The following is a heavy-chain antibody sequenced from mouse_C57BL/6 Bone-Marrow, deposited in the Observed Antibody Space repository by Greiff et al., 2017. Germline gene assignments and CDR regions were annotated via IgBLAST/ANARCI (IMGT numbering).Heavy chain of an antibody. V-gene: IGHV1-5*01. J-gene: IGHJ1*03. D-gene: IGHD1-1*01. CDR3: TRRGYGSSDWYVDV. CDR1: GYTFTSYW. Sequence: VQLQQSGTVLARPGASVKMSCKTSGYTFTSYWMHWVKQRPGQGLEWIGAIYPGNSDTSYNQKFKGKAKLTAVTSASTAYMELSSLTNEDSAVYYWTRRGYGSSDWYVDVWGTGTTVTVSS. CDR2: IYPGNSDT.